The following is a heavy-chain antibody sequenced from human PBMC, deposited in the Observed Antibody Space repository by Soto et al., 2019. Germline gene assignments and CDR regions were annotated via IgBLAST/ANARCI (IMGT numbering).Heavy chain of an antibody. V-gene: IGHV1-2*02. Sequence: ASVKVSCKASGYTFTGYYMHWVRQAPGQGLEWIVCINPNSGGTNYAQKFQGRVTMTRDTSISTAYMELSRLRSDDTAVYYCARPRPKGAFDIWGQGTMVTVSS. CDR3: ARPRPKGAFDI. CDR2: INPNSGGT. J-gene: IGHJ3*02. CDR1: GYTFTGYY.